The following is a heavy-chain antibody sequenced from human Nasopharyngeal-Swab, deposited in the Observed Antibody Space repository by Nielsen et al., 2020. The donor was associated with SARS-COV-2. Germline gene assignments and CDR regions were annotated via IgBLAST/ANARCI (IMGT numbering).Heavy chain of an antibody. D-gene: IGHD3-10*01. J-gene: IGHJ6*02. V-gene: IGHV3-21*01. Sequence: GGSLRLSCAASGFTFNSYSMNWVRQAPGKGLEWVSSISSSSSYIYYADSVKGRFTISRDNAKNSLYLQMDSLRAEDTAVYYCAREGYYYGSGDEVVNYYYYGMDVWGQGTTVTVSS. CDR3: AREGYYYGSGDEVVNYYYYGMDV. CDR1: GFTFNSYS. CDR2: ISSSSSYI.